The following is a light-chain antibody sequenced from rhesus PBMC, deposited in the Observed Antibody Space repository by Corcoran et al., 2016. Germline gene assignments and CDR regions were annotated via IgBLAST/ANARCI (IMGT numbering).Light chain of an antibody. CDR2: KAT. V-gene: IGKV1-74*01. Sequence: DIQMTQSPSSLSASVGDRVTITCRTSENVNNNFNWYQQQLGKAPKLLIYKATTFQSGVPSRFRGSGSVTDDTFTISSLHSEDVATYYCQHSYGTPPLTFGGGTKVEIK. J-gene: IGKJ4*01. CDR1: ENVNNN. CDR3: QHSYGTPPLT.